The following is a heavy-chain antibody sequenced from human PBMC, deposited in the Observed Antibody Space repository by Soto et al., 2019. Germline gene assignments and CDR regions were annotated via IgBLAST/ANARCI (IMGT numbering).Heavy chain of an antibody. Sequence: EVQLVESGGGLVKPGGSLRLSCAASGFTCSNAGINWVRHAPVKGLELVGRITLKIAGGTTDYAAPVKGRFTLSRDDSKNTLYLQMNSLNPEDTAVYYCTTDSRYCRRTSCSYYYYYGMDVWGQGTTLTLSS. J-gene: IGHJ6*02. V-gene: IGHV3-15*07. D-gene: IGHD2-2*01. CDR3: TTDSRYCRRTSCSYYYYYGMDV. CDR1: GFTCSNAG. CDR2: ITLKIAGGTT.